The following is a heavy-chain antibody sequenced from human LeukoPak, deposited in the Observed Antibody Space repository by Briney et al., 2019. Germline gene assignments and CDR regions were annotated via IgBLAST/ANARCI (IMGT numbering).Heavy chain of an antibody. CDR1: GYTFTRYD. J-gene: IGHJ4*02. Sequence: ASVKVSCKASGYTFTRYDINWVRQATGQGLEWMGWMNPNSGNTGYAQKFQGRVTMTRNTSISTAYMELSSLRSEDTAVYYCARGRPSTSLSSSWYVFKRKGYYFDYWGQGTLVTVSS. CDR3: ARGRPSTSLSSSWYVFKRKGYYFDY. D-gene: IGHD6-13*01. V-gene: IGHV1-8*01. CDR2: MNPNSGNT.